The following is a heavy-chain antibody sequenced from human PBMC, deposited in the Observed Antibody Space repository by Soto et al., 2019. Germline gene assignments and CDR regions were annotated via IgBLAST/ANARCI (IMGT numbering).Heavy chain of an antibody. CDR2: INHSGST. CDR3: ARARVRGVIITYYFDY. Sequence: SETLSLTCAVYGGSFSGYYWSWIRQPPGKGLEWIGEINHSGSTNYNPSLKSRVTISVDTSKNQFSLKLSSVTAADTAVYYCARARVRGVIITYYFDYWGQGTLVTVSS. CDR1: GGSFSGYY. D-gene: IGHD3-10*01. J-gene: IGHJ4*02. V-gene: IGHV4-34*01.